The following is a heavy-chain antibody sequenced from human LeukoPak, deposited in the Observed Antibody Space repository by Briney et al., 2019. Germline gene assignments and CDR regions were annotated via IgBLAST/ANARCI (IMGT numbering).Heavy chain of an antibody. Sequence: SVKVSCKASGGTFSSYAISWVRQAPGQGLEWMGGIIPIFGTANYAQKFQGRVTITADESTSTAYMELSSLRSDDTAVYYCARGIYSGGHFDYWGQGTLVTVSS. CDR3: ARGIYSGGHFDY. J-gene: IGHJ4*02. V-gene: IGHV1-69*01. D-gene: IGHD2-15*01. CDR2: IIPIFGTA. CDR1: GGTFSSYA.